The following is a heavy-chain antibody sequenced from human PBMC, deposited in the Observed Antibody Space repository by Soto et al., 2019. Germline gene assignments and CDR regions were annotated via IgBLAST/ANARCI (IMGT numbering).Heavy chain of an antibody. V-gene: IGHV3-15*01. CDR1: GFTFSNAW. D-gene: IGHD2-15*01. CDR2: IKSKTDGGTT. J-gene: IGHJ6*02. CDR3: TPGYCSGGSCYYYYGMDV. Sequence: EVQLVESGGGLVKPGGSLRLSCAASGFTFSNAWMSWVRQAPGKGLEWVGRIKSKTDGGTTDYAAPVKGRCTISRDDSKNTLYLKMNRMKHEDTAVYYCTPGYCSGGSCYYYYGMDVWGQGTTVTVSS.